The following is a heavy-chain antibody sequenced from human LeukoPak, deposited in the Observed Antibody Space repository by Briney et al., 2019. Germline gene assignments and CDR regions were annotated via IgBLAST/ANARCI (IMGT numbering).Heavy chain of an antibody. J-gene: IGHJ6*03. Sequence: GGSLRLSCAASGFSFSSYAMSWVRQAPGKGLEWVSVISGGGGSTYYADSVKGRFTISRDNSKNTLYLQMNSLRAEDTAVYYCAKGSKGYYYYYMDVWGKGTTVTVSS. CDR3: AKGSKGYYYYYMDV. CDR2: ISGGGGST. CDR1: GFSFSSYA. V-gene: IGHV3-23*01.